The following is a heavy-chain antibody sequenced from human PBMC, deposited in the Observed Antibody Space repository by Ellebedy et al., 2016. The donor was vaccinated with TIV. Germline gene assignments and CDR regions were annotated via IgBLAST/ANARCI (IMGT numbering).Heavy chain of an antibody. J-gene: IGHJ4*02. Sequence: SVKVSXKASRGTFSSYAISWVRQAPGQGLEWMGRIIPILGIANYAQKFQGRVTITADKSTSTAYMELSSLRSEDTAVYYCARGQVATRGRVMPSSPFDYWGQGTLVTVSS. CDR2: IIPILGIA. CDR3: ARGQVATRGRVMPSSPFDY. CDR1: RGTFSSYA. D-gene: IGHD5-12*01. V-gene: IGHV1-69*04.